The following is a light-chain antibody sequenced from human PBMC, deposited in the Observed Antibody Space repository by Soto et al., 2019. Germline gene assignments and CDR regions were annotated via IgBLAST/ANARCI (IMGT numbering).Light chain of an antibody. CDR2: RNT. CDR3: QSFDNSLNSVV. CDR1: SSNIGENYD. V-gene: IGLV1-40*01. Sequence: QSVLTQPPSVSGAPGQRVTISCTGSSSNIGENYDVHWYHHLPETAPKLLIYRNTDRPSGVPDRFAGSRSGTSASLAITGLQAEDEGDFYCQSFDNSLNSVVFGGGTKLTVL. J-gene: IGLJ2*01.